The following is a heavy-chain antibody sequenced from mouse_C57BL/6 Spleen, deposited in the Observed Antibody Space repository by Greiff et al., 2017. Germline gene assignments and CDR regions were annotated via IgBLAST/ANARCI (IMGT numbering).Heavy chain of an antibody. Sequence: EVKLMESGGGLVQPGGSLKLSCAASGFTFSDYGMAWVRQAPRKGPEWVAFISNLAYSIYYADTVTGRFTIARENAKNTLYLEMSSLRSEDTAMYYCARLGDGYYAFAYWGQGTLVTVSA. CDR3: ARLGDGYYAFAY. CDR1: GFTFSDYG. J-gene: IGHJ3*01. CDR2: ISNLAYSI. D-gene: IGHD2-3*01. V-gene: IGHV5-15*01.